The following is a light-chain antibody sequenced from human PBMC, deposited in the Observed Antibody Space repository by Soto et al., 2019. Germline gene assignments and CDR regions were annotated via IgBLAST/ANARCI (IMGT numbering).Light chain of an antibody. CDR2: EGS. V-gene: IGLV2-23*01. CDR1: SSDVGSYNL. Sequence: QSVLTQPASVSGSPGQSITISCTGTSSDVGSYNLVSWYQQHPGKAPKLMIYEGSKRPSGVSNRSSGSKSGNTASLTISGLQAEDEADYYCCSYAGSSTFYFFGTGTKVTVL. J-gene: IGLJ1*01. CDR3: CSYAGSSTFYF.